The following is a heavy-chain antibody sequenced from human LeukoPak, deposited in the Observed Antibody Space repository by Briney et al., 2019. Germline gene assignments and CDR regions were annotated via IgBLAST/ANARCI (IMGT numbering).Heavy chain of an antibody. D-gene: IGHD2-2*01. Sequence: GGSLRLSCAASGFTFSSYSMNWVRQAPGKGLEWVSSISSSSSYIYYADSVKGRFTISRDNAKNSLYLQRTSLRAEDTAVYYCARDRRDCSSTSCRDYWGQGTLVTVSS. CDR1: GFTFSSYS. CDR2: ISSSSSYI. CDR3: ARDRRDCSSTSCRDY. V-gene: IGHV3-21*01. J-gene: IGHJ4*02.